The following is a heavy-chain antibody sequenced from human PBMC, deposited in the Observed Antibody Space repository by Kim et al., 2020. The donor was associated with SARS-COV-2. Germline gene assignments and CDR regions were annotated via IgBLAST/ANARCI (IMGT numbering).Heavy chain of an antibody. CDR3: ARSPGIAAAGTFA. CDR2: IYYSGST. J-gene: IGHJ4*02. D-gene: IGHD6-13*01. V-gene: IGHV4-39*01. Sequence: SETLSLTCTVSGGSISSSSYYWGWIRQPPGKGLEWIGSIYYSGSTYYNPSLKSRVTISVDTSKNQFSLKLSSVTAADTAVYYCARSPGIAAAGTFAWGQGTLVTVSS. CDR1: GGSISSSSYY.